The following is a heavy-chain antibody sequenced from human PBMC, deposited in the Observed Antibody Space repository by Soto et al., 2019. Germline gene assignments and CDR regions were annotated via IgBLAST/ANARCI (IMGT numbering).Heavy chain of an antibody. CDR2: INAGNGNT. CDR3: ARDLRGRGSGRFDP. D-gene: IGHD3-10*01. CDR1: GYTFTSYA. V-gene: IGHV1-3*01. J-gene: IGHJ5*02. Sequence: EASVKVSCKASGYTFTSYAIDWVRQAPGQRLEWMGWINAGNGNTKYSQKFQGRVTITRDTSASTAYMELSSLRSEDTAVYYCARDLRGRGSGRFDPWGQGTLVTVSS.